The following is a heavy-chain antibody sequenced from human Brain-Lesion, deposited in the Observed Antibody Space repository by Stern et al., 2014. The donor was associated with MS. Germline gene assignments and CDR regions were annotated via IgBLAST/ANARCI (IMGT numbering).Heavy chain of an antibody. Sequence: VQLVESGGGLVQPGGSLRLSCAASGFTFNSYAMSWVRQDPGKGLEWVSSIIGSGVGTYYAHSVKGRLTISRDNSKNTLYLQMNSLRAEDTAVYYCAKGTYYDILPGISASPDLDYWGQGTLITVSS. CDR1: GFTFNSYA. CDR3: AKGTYYDILPGISASPDLDY. V-gene: IGHV3-23*04. J-gene: IGHJ4*02. CDR2: IIGSGVGT. D-gene: IGHD3-9*01.